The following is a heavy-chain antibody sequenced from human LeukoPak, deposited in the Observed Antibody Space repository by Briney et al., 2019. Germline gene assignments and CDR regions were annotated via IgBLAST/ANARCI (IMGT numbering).Heavy chain of an antibody. J-gene: IGHJ4*02. V-gene: IGHV1-18*04. CDR3: ARGVGYCSSTSCYYLGFYFDY. CDR1: GYTFTSYG. CDR2: ISAYNGNT. D-gene: IGHD2-2*01. Sequence: GASVKVSCKASGYTFTSYGISWVRQAPGQGLEWMGWISAYNGNTNYAQKLQGRVTMTTDTSTSTAYMELRSLRSDDTAVYYCARGVGYCSSTSCYYLGFYFDYWGQGTLVTVSS.